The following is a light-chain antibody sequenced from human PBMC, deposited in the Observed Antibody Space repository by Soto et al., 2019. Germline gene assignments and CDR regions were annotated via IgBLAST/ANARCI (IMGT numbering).Light chain of an antibody. V-gene: IGKV1-5*03. Sequence: DIQMTQSPSTLSASVGDRVTITCRASQSISSWLAWYQQKPGKAPKLLIYKASSLESGVPPRFSGSGSGTEFTLTISSLQPEDFATYYCLQHNTYPWTFGQGTKVEIK. CDR1: QSISSW. J-gene: IGKJ1*01. CDR3: LQHNTYPWT. CDR2: KAS.